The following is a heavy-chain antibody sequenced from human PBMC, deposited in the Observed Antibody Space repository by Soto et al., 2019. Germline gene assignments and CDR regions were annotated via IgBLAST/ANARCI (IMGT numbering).Heavy chain of an antibody. CDR3: AKGGSSSWYGDAFEI. J-gene: IGHJ3*02. V-gene: IGHV3-30*18. D-gene: IGHD6-13*01. CDR1: GFTFSSYG. Sequence: QVQLVESGGGVVQPGRSLRLSCAASGFTFSSYGIHWVRQAPGKGLEWVAVMSNAGDNKYYADSVKGRFTISRDNSKNTLYLQMNSLRPEDTAVYYCAKGGSSSWYGDAFEIWGQGTMVTVSS. CDR2: MSNAGDNK.